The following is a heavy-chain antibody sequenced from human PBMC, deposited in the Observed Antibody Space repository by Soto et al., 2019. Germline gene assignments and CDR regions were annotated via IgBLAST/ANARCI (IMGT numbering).Heavy chain of an antibody. CDR2: ISSGGGTT. J-gene: IGHJ4*02. CDR1: GFTFSSYA. CDR3: ARLLGYCSGGTCYSRPPFDY. Sequence: PGGSLRLSCAASGFTFSSYAMSWVRQAPGKGLEWVSAISSGGGTTYYADSVKGRFTISRDNSKNTLYMQINSLRAEDTAVYYCARLLGYCSGGTCYSRPPFDYWGQGILVTVSS. V-gene: IGHV3-23*01. D-gene: IGHD2-15*01.